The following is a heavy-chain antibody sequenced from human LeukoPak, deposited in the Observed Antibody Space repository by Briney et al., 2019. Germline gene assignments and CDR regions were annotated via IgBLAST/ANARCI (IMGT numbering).Heavy chain of an antibody. J-gene: IGHJ4*02. CDR1: GGSISSSRYY. D-gene: IGHD3-22*01. Sequence: PSETLSLTCTVSGGSISSSRYYWGWIRQPPGKGLEWIGSIYYSGSTSYNPSLRSRVTISVDTSKNQFSLKLSSVTAADTAVYYCASYYDNSCSGRIGYFDYWGQGTLVTVSS. CDR2: IYYSGST. V-gene: IGHV4-39*01. CDR3: ASYYDNSCSGRIGYFDY.